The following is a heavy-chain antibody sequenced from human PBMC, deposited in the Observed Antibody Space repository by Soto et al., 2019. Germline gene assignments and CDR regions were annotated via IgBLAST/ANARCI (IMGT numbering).Heavy chain of an antibody. Sequence: PSETLSLTCTVSGGSISSYYWCWIRQPPGKGLEWIGSFYYSGSTYYNPSLKSRVTISGDTSKKQISLRLSSVTAADTAVYYCARISVASRYMDVWGKGTTVTVSS. V-gene: IGHV4-59*05. CDR3: ARISVASRYMDV. J-gene: IGHJ6*03. CDR2: FYYSGST. CDR1: GGSISSYY. D-gene: IGHD5-12*01.